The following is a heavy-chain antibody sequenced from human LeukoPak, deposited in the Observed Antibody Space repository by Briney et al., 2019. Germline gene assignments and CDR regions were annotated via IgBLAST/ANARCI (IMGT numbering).Heavy chain of an antibody. CDR2: ISYDGSNK. J-gene: IGHJ4*02. CDR1: GFTFSRNA. V-gene: IGHV3-30-3*01. D-gene: IGHD4-23*01. CDR3: AREDYGGVYFDY. Sequence: GGSLRLSCAASGFTFSRNAMHWVRQAPGKGLEWVAVISYDGSNKYYADSVKGRFTISRDNSRNTLYLQMNSLRAEDTAVYYCAREDYGGVYFDYWGQGTLVTVSS.